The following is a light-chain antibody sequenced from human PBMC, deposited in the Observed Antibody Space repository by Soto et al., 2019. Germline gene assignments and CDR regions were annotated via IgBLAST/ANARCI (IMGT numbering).Light chain of an antibody. V-gene: IGKV3-15*01. Sequence: EIVMTHSPATLSVSPWERATLSCRASQSVISKLAWYQQKPGQAPRLLIYGASTRATGIPARFSGSGSGTEFTLTISSLEPEDFAVYYCQQRSNWPPTWKFGQGTKVDI. CDR3: QQRSNWPPTWK. CDR2: GAS. J-gene: IGKJ1*01. CDR1: QSVISK.